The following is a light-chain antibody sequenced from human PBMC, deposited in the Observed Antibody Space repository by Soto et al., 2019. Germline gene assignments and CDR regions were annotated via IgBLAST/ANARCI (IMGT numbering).Light chain of an antibody. Sequence: EIVLTQSPATLSLSPGERATLSCRASQSVSSYLAWYQQKPGQAPRLLIYDASNRATRIPARFSGSGSGTDFTLTISSLEPEDCAVYYCQQRSNWPLTFGGGTKVEIK. CDR1: QSVSSY. J-gene: IGKJ4*01. CDR2: DAS. V-gene: IGKV3-11*01. CDR3: QQRSNWPLT.